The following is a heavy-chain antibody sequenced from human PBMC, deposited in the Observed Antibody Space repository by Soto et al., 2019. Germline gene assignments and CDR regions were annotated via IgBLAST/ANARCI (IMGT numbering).Heavy chain of an antibody. V-gene: IGHV1-69*13. CDR1: GGTFSSYA. CDR3: ARDFYPMVRGVITHYYYYGMDV. Sequence: SVKVSCKASGGTFSSYAISWVRQAPGQGLEWMGGIIPIFGTANYAQKFQGRVTITADESTSTAYMELSSLRSEDTAVYYCARDFYPMVRGVITHYYYYGMDVWGQGTTVTVSS. J-gene: IGHJ6*02. D-gene: IGHD3-10*01. CDR2: IIPIFGTA.